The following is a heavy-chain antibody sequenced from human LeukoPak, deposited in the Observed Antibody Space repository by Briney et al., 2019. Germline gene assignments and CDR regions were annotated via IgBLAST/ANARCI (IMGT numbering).Heavy chain of an antibody. CDR3: ARDHSGYESGY. V-gene: IGHV3-21*01. D-gene: IGHD5-12*01. CDR1: GLTFSSYS. Sequence: GGSLRLSCAASGLTFSSYSMNWVRQAPGKGLEWVSSISSSSSYIYYADSVKGRFTISRDNAKNSLYLQMNSLRAEDTAVYYCARDHSGYESGYWGQGTLVTVSS. CDR2: ISSSSSYI. J-gene: IGHJ4*02.